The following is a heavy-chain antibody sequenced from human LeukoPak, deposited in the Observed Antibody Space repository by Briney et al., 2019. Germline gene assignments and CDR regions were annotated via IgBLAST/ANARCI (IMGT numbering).Heavy chain of an antibody. CDR1: GVTFSSYS. V-gene: IGHV3-21*01. J-gene: IGHJ6*02. CDR2: IRSSSSYI. D-gene: IGHD3-22*01. CDR3: ARLYYYDSSGYRPLYYYYGMDV. Sequence: GGSLRLSRAASGVTFSSYSMTWVPQAPGKGLEWGSSIRSSSSYIYYADSVKGRFTISRDNAKISLYLQMNSLRAEDTAVYYCARLYYYDSSGYRPLYYYYGMDVWGQGTTVTVSS.